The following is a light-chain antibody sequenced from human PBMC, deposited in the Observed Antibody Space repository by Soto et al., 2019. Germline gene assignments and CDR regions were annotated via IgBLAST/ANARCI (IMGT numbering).Light chain of an antibody. CDR3: QQYNSYS. CDR1: QSISSW. Sequence: DIQMTQSPSTLSASVGCRVTITCRASQSISSWLAWYQQKPGKAPKLLIYDASSLESGVPSRFSGSGSGTEFTLTISSLQPDDFATYYCQQYNSYSFGQGTKVDIK. V-gene: IGKV1-5*01. J-gene: IGKJ1*01. CDR2: DAS.